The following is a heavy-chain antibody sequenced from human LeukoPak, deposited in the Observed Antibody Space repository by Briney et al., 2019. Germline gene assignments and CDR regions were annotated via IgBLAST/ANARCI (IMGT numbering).Heavy chain of an antibody. CDR2: IYYSGST. CDR1: GGSISSGGYY. D-gene: IGHD6-19*01. CDR3: AGLYSSGWYEEGHWFDP. V-gene: IGHV4-31*03. Sequence: SETLSLTCTVSGGSISSGGYYWSWIRQHPGKGLEWIGYIYYSGSTYYNPSLKSRVTISVDTPKNQFSLKLSSVTAADTAVYYCAGLYSSGWYEEGHWFDPWGQGTLVTVSS. J-gene: IGHJ5*02.